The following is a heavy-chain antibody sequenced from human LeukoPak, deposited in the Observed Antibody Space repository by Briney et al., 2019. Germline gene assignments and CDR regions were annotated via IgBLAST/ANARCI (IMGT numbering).Heavy chain of an antibody. D-gene: IGHD3-22*01. CDR3: ARVISMDDSSGYYYVGYWYFDL. J-gene: IGHJ2*01. V-gene: IGHV4-34*01. CDR2: INHSGST. Sequence: SETLSLTCAVSGGSFSGYYWSWIRQPPGKGLEWIGEINHSGSTNYNPSLKSRVTISVDTSKNQFSLKLSSVTAADTAVYYCARVISMDDSSGYYYVGYWYFDLWGRGTLVTVSS. CDR1: GGSFSGYY.